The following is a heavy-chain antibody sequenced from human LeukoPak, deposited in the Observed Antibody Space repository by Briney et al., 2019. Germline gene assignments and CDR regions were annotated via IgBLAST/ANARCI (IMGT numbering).Heavy chain of an antibody. V-gene: IGHV5-51*01. Sequence: GESLKISCKGSGYSFTSYWIGWVRQMPGKGLEWMGIIYPGDSNTRYSPSFQGQVTISADKSISTAYLQWSSLKASDTAMYYCARLWGASWYENPFDFWGQGTLVTVSS. CDR2: IYPGDSNT. J-gene: IGHJ4*02. D-gene: IGHD6-13*01. CDR3: ARLWGASWYENPFDF. CDR1: GYSFTSYW.